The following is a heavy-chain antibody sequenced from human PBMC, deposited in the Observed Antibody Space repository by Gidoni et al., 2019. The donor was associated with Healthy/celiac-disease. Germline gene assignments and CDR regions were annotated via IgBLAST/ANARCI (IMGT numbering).Heavy chain of an antibody. CDR2: IDWDDDK. D-gene: IGHD6-19*01. Sequence: QVTLRESGPALVKPTQTLTLTCTSPGFSLSTSGMCVSWIRQPPGKALEWLALIDWDDDKYYSTSLKTQLTISKDTSKNQVVLTMTNMDPVDTATYYCARIYSSGWYKSYYFCYWGQGTLVTVSS. J-gene: IGHJ4*02. V-gene: IGHV2-70*01. CDR1: GFSLSTSGMC. CDR3: ARIYSSGWYKSYYFCY.